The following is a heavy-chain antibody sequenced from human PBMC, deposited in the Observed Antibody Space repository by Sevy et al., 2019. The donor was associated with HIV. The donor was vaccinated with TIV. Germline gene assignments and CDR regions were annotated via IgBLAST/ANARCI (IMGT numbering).Heavy chain of an antibody. J-gene: IGHJ4*02. D-gene: IGHD1-26*01. CDR3: AGENAWGRGYS. CDR2: INYNGHI. Sequence: SETLSLTCTVSGGSITSLYWNWIRQPPGKGLEWIANINYNGHINYNPSLKRGVTLPLDTSKNQFSLRLSSVTAADTAMYYCAGENAWGRGYSWGQGTLVTVSS. V-gene: IGHV4-59*08. CDR1: GGSITSLY.